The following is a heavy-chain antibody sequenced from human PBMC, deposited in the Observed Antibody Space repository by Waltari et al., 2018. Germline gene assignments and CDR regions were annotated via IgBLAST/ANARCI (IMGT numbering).Heavy chain of an antibody. Sequence: QVQLVQSGAEVKKPGASVKVSCKASGYTFTGYYMHWVRQAPGQGLEWMGWINPNSGGTNYAQKFQGRVTMTRATSISTAYMELSRLRSDDTAVYYCAIDFWSGYRRGDAFDIWGQGTMVTVSS. CDR3: AIDFWSGYRRGDAFDI. J-gene: IGHJ3*02. CDR2: INPNSGGT. V-gene: IGHV1-2*02. D-gene: IGHD3-3*01. CDR1: GYTFTGYY.